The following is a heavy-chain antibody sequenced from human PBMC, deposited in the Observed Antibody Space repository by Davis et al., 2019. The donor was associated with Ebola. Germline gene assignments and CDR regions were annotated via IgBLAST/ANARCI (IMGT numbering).Heavy chain of an antibody. CDR2: ISYDGSNK. J-gene: IGHJ4*02. V-gene: IGHV3-30-3*01. Sequence: PGGSLRLSCAASGFTFSSYAMHWVRQAPGKGLEWVAVISYDGSNKYYADSVKGRFTISRDNSKNTLYLQMNSLRAEDTAVYYCARDRYGGNPSRPRSGLDYWGQGTLVTVSS. CDR1: GFTFSSYA. CDR3: ARDRYGGNPSRPRSGLDY. D-gene: IGHD4-23*01.